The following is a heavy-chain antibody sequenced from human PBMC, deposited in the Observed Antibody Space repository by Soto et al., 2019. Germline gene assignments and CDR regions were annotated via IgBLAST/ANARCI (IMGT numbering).Heavy chain of an antibody. CDR3: STRSYASSCDAFHI. Sequence: PGGSLRLSCAASGFTFSNAWMSWVRQAPGKGLEWVGRIKSKTDGRTTDYAAPVKGRFTISRDDSTNTLYLQMNSLKTEDTPVDYCSTRSYASSCDAFHIWGPGTMVTV. V-gene: IGHV3-15*01. CDR2: IKSKTDGRTT. D-gene: IGHD3-22*01. CDR1: GFTFSNAW. J-gene: IGHJ3*02.